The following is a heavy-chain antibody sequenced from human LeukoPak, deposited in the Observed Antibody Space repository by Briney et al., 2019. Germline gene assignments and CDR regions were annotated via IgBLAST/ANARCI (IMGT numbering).Heavy chain of an antibody. CDR3: AKGGNTANFNY. CDR2: INSDGSST. Sequence: GGSLRLSCAASGFTFSSYWMHWVRQAPGKGLVWVSRINSDGSSTSYADSVKGRFTISRDNAKNTLYLQINSLTSEDTAVYYCAKGGNTANFNYWGQGTLVTVSS. V-gene: IGHV3-74*01. D-gene: IGHD5-18*01. J-gene: IGHJ4*02. CDR1: GFTFSSYW.